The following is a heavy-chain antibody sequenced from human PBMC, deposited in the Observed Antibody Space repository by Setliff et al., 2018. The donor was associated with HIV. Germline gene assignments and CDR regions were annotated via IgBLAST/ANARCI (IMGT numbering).Heavy chain of an antibody. CDR1: GHTFTSYD. V-gene: IGHV1-8*01. D-gene: IGHD3-22*01. J-gene: IGHJ6*03. CDR3: ARARRDSYDRGRRNHYYIDV. CDR2: MNPNSGNT. Sequence: GASVNVSCKASGHTFTSYDFHWVRQAAGQGLEWMGWMNPNSGNTGYAQKFQGRVTMTRDTSISTAYMELNNLKFEDTAVYYCARARRDSYDRGRRNHYYIDVWGKGTTVTVSS.